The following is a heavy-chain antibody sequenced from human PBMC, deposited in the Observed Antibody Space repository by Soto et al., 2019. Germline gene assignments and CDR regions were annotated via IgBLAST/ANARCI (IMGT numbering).Heavy chain of an antibody. J-gene: IGHJ6*02. CDR1: GFTFSSYA. Sequence: EVQLLESGGGLVQPGGSLRLSCAASGFTFSSYAMSWVRQAPGKGLEWVSAISGSGGSTYSADSVKGRFTISRDNSKNTLYLQMNSLRAEDTAVYYCATRVAPWGSGNSYYGMDVWGQGTTVTVSS. V-gene: IGHV3-23*01. D-gene: IGHD3-10*01. CDR2: ISGSGGST. CDR3: ATRVAPWGSGNSYYGMDV.